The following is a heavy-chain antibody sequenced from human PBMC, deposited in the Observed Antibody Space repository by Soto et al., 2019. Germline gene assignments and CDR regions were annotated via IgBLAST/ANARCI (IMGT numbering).Heavy chain of an antibody. J-gene: IGHJ6*02. V-gene: IGHV1-69*01. D-gene: IGHD3-22*01. CDR1: GGTFDDFI. CDR2: IVPMFGTA. CDR3: ARNGSDRRSRSQYSGMDV. Sequence: QVQWVQSGAEVKEPGSSVKVSCKASGGTFDDFIMNWVRQTPGQGLEWMGGIVPMFGTATYAEKLKGRVTSSLTGSTSTAYKALTCLRSDNTAVYYCARNGSDRRSRSQYSGMDVWGQGTMVTVS.